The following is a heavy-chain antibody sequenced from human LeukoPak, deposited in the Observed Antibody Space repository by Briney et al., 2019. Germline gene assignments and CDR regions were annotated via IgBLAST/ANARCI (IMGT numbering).Heavy chain of an antibody. Sequence: ASVKVSCKASGYSFTGFDINWVRQATGQRLEWMGWMNPTTGNAGYARNFQGRVTMTRNTSITTAYMELSSLRSDDTAFYYCARGRGSYYFDSWGQGSLVTVSS. J-gene: IGHJ4*02. CDR1: GYSFTGFD. CDR2: MNPTTGNA. CDR3: ARGRGSYYFDS. V-gene: IGHV1-8*01. D-gene: IGHD1-26*01.